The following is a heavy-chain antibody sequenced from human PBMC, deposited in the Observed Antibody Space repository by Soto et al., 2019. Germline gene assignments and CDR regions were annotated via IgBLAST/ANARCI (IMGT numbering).Heavy chain of an antibody. J-gene: IGHJ4*02. V-gene: IGHV1-69*12. Sequence: QVQLVQSGAEVTKPGSSVKVSCKASGGTFSSYAISWVRQAPGQGLEWMGGIIPIFGTANYAQKFQGRVKIPADEPTRTVYMEAGSVKSEDEAGYYCARGVVVAATSSPPGHWGQGTLVTVSS. D-gene: IGHD2-15*01. CDR3: ARGVVVAATSSPPGH. CDR2: IIPIFGTA. CDR1: GGTFSSYA.